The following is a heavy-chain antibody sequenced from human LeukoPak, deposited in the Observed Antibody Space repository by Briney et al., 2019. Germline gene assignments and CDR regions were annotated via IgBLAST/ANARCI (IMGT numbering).Heavy chain of an antibody. Sequence: GRSLRLSCAASGYTFDDYAMHWVRQAPGKGLEWVSGISWNSGSIGYAHSVKGGFTISRDNAKTSLYLQMNSLRAEDTALYYCAKAHCSSTSCHFDYWGQGTLVHVSS. CDR3: AKAHCSSTSCHFDY. CDR2: ISWNSGSI. V-gene: IGHV3-9*01. J-gene: IGHJ4*02. CDR1: GYTFDDYA. D-gene: IGHD2-2*01.